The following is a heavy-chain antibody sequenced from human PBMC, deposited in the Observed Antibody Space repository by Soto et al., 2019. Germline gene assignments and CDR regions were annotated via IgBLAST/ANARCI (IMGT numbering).Heavy chain of an antibody. Sequence: PSETLSLTCTVSGGSISSDSDYWGWIRQPPGKGLEWIGSIYYSGSIYYSGRTYYNPSLKSRVTISVDTSENQFSLKLSSVPAADTAVYYCVRRRDFMVRGIQYAFDIWGQGTLVTVSS. CDR2: IYYSGRT. CDR1: GGSISSDSDY. CDR3: VRRRDFMVRGIQYAFDI. V-gene: IGHV4-39*01. J-gene: IGHJ3*02. D-gene: IGHD3-10*01.